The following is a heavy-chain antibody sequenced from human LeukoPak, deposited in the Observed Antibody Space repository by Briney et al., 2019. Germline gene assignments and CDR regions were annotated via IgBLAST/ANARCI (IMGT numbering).Heavy chain of an antibody. CDR3: ARVYIVVGADGSYFDY. CDR1: GYTFTSYG. D-gene: IGHD2-2*01. J-gene: IGHJ4*02. V-gene: IGHV1-18*01. CDR2: ISAYSGNT. Sequence: ASVKVSCKASGYTFTSYGISWVRQAPGQGLEWMGWISAYSGNTNYAQKLQGRVTMTTDTSTSTAYMELRSLRSDDTAVYYCARVYIVVGADGSYFDYWGQGTLVTVSS.